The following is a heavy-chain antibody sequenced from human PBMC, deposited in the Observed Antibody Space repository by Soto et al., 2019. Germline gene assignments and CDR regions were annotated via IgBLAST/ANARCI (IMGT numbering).Heavy chain of an antibody. V-gene: IGHV3-30-3*01. J-gene: IGHJ5*02. CDR3: ARKKQGNWFDP. CDR1: GFTFSSYA. CDR2: ISYDGSDK. D-gene: IGHD6-13*01. Sequence: GGSLRLSCAASGFTFSSYAMHWVCQAPGKGLEWVAVISYDGSDKYYADSVKGRFTISRDNSKNALYLQMNSLRVEDTAVYYCARKKQGNWFDPWGQGTLVTVSS.